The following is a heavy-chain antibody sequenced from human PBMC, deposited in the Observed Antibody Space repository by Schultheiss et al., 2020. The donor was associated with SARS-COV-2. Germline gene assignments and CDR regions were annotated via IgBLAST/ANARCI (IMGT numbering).Heavy chain of an antibody. CDR1: GFTFSSYS. D-gene: IGHD3-10*01. CDR2: ISSSSSYI. V-gene: IGHV3-21*01. J-gene: IGHJ6*02. Sequence: GESLKISCAASGFTFSSYSMNWVRQAPGKGLEWVSSISSSSSYIYYADSVKGRFTISRDNAKNSLYLQMNSLRAEDTAVYYCAKGSHYYYGSGSGRETKYYYYGMDVWGQGTTVTVS. CDR3: AKGSHYYYGSGSGRETKYYYYGMDV.